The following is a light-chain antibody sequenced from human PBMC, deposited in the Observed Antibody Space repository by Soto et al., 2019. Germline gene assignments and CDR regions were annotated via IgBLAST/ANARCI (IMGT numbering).Light chain of an antibody. CDR1: QSVGSY. Sequence: EIVLIQSPATLSLSPGERATLSCRASQSVGSYLAWYQHKPGQAPRLLIYGASSRATGIPDRFSGSGSGTDFTLTISRLEPEDFAVYYCQQYGSPFGQGTKVDIK. V-gene: IGKV3-20*01. J-gene: IGKJ1*01. CDR2: GAS. CDR3: QQYGSP.